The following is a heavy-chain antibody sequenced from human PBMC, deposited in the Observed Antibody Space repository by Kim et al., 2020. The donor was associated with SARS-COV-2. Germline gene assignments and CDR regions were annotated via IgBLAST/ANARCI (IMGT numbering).Heavy chain of an antibody. Sequence: TYYTPSLRSRVTISVDTSKNQFSLKLSSVTAADTAVYYCAGWELRSRFDPWGQGTLVTVSS. V-gene: IGHV4-39*01. CDR2: T. CDR3: AGWELRSRFDP. J-gene: IGHJ5*02. D-gene: IGHD1-26*01.